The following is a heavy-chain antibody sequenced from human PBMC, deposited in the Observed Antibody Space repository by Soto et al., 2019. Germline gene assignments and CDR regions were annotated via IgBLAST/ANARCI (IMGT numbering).Heavy chain of an antibody. CDR3: ARYRMVYVKSNWFDP. CDR2: IYYSGST. J-gene: IGHJ5*02. CDR1: SGCISSYY. D-gene: IGHD2-8*01. Sequence: SLTLSHPCTVLSGCISSYYRSWIMQTPGKGLEWIGYIYYSGSTYYNPSLKSRVTISVDTSKNQFSLKLSSVTAADTAVYYCARYRMVYVKSNWFDPWGQGTLVSVSS. V-gene: IGHV4-59*12.